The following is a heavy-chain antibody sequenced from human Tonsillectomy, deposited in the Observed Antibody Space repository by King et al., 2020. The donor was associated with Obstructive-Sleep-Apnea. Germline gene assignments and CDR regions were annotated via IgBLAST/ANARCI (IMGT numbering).Heavy chain of an antibody. CDR2: INSEGSGT. D-gene: IGHD1-1*01. CDR3: ASHDPRTAFDI. J-gene: IGHJ3*02. Sequence: VQLVESGGGLVQPGGSLRLSCAASGFTFSSYWIHWVRQAPGKGLVWVSRINSEGSGTSYADSAKGRFTISRDNAKNTLYLQMNSLRAEDTAVYYCASHDPRTAFDIWGQGTMVTVSS. V-gene: IGHV3-74*01. CDR1: GFTFSSYW.